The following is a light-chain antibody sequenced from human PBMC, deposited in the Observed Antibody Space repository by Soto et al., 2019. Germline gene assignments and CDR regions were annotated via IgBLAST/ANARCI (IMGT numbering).Light chain of an antibody. J-gene: IGLJ2*01. CDR1: SSDIGGYKY. CDR3: SSYTSSSTVV. V-gene: IGLV2-14*01. CDR2: EVS. Sequence: QTVVTQPASVSGSPGQSITISCTGTSSDIGGYKYVSWYQQHPGKAPKLMIYEVSNRPSGVSNRFSGSKSGNTASLTISGLQAEDEADYYCSSYTSSSTVVFGGGTQLTVL.